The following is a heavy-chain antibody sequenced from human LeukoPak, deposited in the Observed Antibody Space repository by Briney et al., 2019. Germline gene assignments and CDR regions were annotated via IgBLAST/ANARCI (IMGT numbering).Heavy chain of an antibody. J-gene: IGHJ6*02. D-gene: IGHD2-2*01. CDR3: ARAIVVVPAAISRHYYYGMDV. Sequence: ASVKASCKASGYTFTSYGISWVRQAPGQGLEWMGWISAYNGNTNYAQKLQGRVTMTTDTSTSTAYMELRSLRSDDTAVYYCARAIVVVPAAISRHYYYGMDVWGQGTTVTVSS. CDR2: ISAYNGNT. V-gene: IGHV1-18*01. CDR1: GYTFTSYG.